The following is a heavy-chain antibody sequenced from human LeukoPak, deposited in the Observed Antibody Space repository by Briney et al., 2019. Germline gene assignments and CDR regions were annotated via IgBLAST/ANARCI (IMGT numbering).Heavy chain of an antibody. D-gene: IGHD3-22*01. CDR1: GFTFNIYY. CDR3: ARKDFSSGSFTY. CDR2: IGLHGYPL. V-gene: IGHV3-11*04. J-gene: IGHJ4*02. Sequence: GGSLRLSCAVSGFTFNIYYMSWIRQASGKGLEWISYIGLHGYPLDYADSVKGRFTISRDNAKNSLYLDMGSLTAEDTAVYYCARKDFSSGSFTYWGQGTLVTVSS.